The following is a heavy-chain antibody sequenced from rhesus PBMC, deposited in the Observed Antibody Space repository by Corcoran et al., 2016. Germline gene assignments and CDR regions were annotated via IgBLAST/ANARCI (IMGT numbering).Heavy chain of an antibody. D-gene: IGHD5-24*01. CDR3: ARYSGYSFAY. V-gene: IGHV4-80*01. CDR1: GGSFSSYC. CDR2: INGNSGVP. Sequence: QVQLQESGPGLVKPSETLSLTCAVSGGSFSSYCWSWIRQPPGKGLEWIGEINGNSGVPNYNPSLKSRVTISKDASKNQYSLKLSSVTAADTAVYYCARYSGYSFAYWGQGVLVTVSS. J-gene: IGHJ4*01.